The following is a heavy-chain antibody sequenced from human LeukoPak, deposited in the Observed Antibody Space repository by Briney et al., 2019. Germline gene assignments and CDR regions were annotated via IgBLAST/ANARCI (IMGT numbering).Heavy chain of an antibody. V-gene: IGHV1-2*02. CDR2: INPNSGGT. CDR3: ARDYVEFYAYYYDSSGENWFDP. D-gene: IGHD3-22*01. CDR1: GYTFTGYY. Sequence: ASVKVSCKASGYTFTGYYMHWVRQAPGQGLEWMGWINPNSGGTNYAQKFQGRVTMTRDTSISTAYMGLSRLRSDDTAVYYCARDYVEFYAYYYDSSGENWFDPWGQGTLVTVSS. J-gene: IGHJ5*02.